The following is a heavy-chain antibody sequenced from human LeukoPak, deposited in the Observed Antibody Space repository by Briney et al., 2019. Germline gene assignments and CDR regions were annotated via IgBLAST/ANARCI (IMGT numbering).Heavy chain of an antibody. CDR3: AKGPYYDFWSSFDY. CDR2: IFSGGDT. D-gene: IGHD3-3*01. J-gene: IGHJ4*02. V-gene: IGHV3-53*01. Sequence: GGSLRLSCAASGFTVSSNYMTWVRQAPGKGLEWVSVIFSGGDTYYADSVKGRFTISRDNSKNTMYLQMGSLRAEDTAVYYCAKGPYYDFWSSFDYWGQGTLVTVSS. CDR1: GFTVSSNY.